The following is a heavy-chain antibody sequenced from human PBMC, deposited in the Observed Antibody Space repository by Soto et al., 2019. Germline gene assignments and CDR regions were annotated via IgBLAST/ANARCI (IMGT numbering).Heavy chain of an antibody. Sequence: PGGSLRLSCAASGFTFSSYEMNWVRQAPGKGLEWVAYISSSGSTIYYTDSVKGRFTISRDNAKNSLYLQMNSLRAQDTAVYYCARDEFIAVAGTWGGMDVWGQGTTVTVSS. V-gene: IGHV3-48*03. D-gene: IGHD6-19*01. CDR1: GFTFSSYE. CDR3: ARDEFIAVAGTWGGMDV. CDR2: ISSSGSTI. J-gene: IGHJ6*02.